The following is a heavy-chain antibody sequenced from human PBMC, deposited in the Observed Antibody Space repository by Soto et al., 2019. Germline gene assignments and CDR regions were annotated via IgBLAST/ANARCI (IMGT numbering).Heavy chain of an antibody. Sequence: QVQLVQSGAEVKKPGSSVKVSCKASGGTFSSYTISWVRQAPGQGLEWMGRIIAILGIANYAQKFQGRVTLTTDLSTSTAYMELSSLRSESTAVYCCARDGERTSEFWGQGTLVTVSS. CDR2: IIAILGIA. V-gene: IGHV1-69*08. D-gene: IGHD3-10*01. CDR1: GGTFSSYT. CDR3: ARDGERTSEF. J-gene: IGHJ4*02.